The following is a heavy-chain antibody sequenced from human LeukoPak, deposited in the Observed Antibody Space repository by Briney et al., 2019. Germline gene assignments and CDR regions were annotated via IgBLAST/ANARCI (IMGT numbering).Heavy chain of an antibody. J-gene: IGHJ6*02. CDR1: GFSLSGYG. D-gene: IGHD3-16*01. CDR3: AREVVGGYGMDV. Sequence: TGRSLRLSCEASGFSLSGYGMHWVRQAPGKGLEWVALIWSAGTNEFYADAVKGRFTISRDNSKHIVHLHMNSLRGDDTALYYCAREVVGGYGMDVWGQGTTVTVSS. CDR2: IWSAGTNE. V-gene: IGHV3-33*01.